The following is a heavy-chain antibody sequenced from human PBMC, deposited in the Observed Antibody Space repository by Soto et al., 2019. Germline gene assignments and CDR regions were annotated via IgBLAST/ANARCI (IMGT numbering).Heavy chain of an antibody. V-gene: IGHV4-4*02. CDR1: SGSISSSNG. Sequence: SETLSLTCAVSSGSISSSNGWSWVRQPPGKGLEWIGEIYHSGSTNYNPSLKSRVTISVDKSKNQFSLKLSSVTAADTAVYYCARAWLWSGYHVGFDYWGQGTLVTVSS. D-gene: IGHD3-3*01. CDR2: IYHSGST. J-gene: IGHJ4*02. CDR3: ARAWLWSGYHVGFDY.